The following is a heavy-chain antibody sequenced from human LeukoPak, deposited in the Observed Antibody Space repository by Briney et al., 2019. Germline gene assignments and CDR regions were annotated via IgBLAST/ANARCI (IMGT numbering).Heavy chain of an antibody. J-gene: IGHJ4*02. CDR2: IYTSGNT. CDR1: GGSISSSSYY. D-gene: IGHD3-22*01. Sequence: SETLSLTCTVSGGSISSSSYYWAWIRQPPGKGLEWIGRIYTSGNTNYHPSLKSRVTISVDTSKNQFSLKLSSVTAADTAVYYCARESSGYYDYWGQGTLVTVSS. CDR3: ARESSGYYDY. V-gene: IGHV4-61*02.